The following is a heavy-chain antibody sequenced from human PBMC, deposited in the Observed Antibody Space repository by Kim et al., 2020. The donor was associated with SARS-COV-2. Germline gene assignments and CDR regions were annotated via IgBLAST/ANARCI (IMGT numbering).Heavy chain of an antibody. Sequence: ASVKVSCKASGYSFTSFGITWVRQAPGQGLEWVGWISTYSGDANYAQKLQGRVTMTRDTSTTTAYVELGSLRPDDTAVSYCARGQWSQSSVDFWGQGTL. D-gene: IGHD6-19*01. CDR2: ISTYSGDA. CDR3: ARGQWSQSSVDF. CDR1: GYSFTSFG. J-gene: IGHJ4*02. V-gene: IGHV1-18*01.